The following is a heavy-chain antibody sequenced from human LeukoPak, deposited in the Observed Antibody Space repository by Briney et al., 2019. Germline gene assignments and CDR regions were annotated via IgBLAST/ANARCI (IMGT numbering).Heavy chain of an antibody. V-gene: IGHV4-59*01. Sequence: SETLSLTCTVSGGSISSYYWSWIRQPPGKGLEWIGYIYYSGSTNYNPSLKSRVTTSVDTSKNQFSLKLSSVTAADTAVYYCARVRAIAGYYGMDVWGQGTTVTVSS. CDR3: ARVRAIAGYYGMDV. CDR1: GGSISSYY. CDR2: IYYSGST. J-gene: IGHJ6*02.